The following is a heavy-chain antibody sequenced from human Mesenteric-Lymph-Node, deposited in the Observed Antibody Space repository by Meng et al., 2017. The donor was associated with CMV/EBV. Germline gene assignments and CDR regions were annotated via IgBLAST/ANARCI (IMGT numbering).Heavy chain of an antibody. V-gene: IGHV1-8*01. Sequence: ASGYTFSNYDINWVRQATGQGLEWMGGMNPNSGNTGYAQKCQGRVTMTRNTSISTAYMELSSLRSEDTAVYYCASGPYCSSASCHDYWGQGTLVTVSS. CDR3: ASGPYCSSASCHDY. CDR2: MNPNSGNT. D-gene: IGHD2-2*01. CDR1: GYTFSNYD. J-gene: IGHJ4*02.